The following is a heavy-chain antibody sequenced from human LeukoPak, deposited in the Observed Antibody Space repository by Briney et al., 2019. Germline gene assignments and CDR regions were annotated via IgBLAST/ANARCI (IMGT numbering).Heavy chain of an antibody. J-gene: IGHJ4*02. Sequence: GGSLRFSCAASGFTFSSYAMHWVRQAPGKGLEWVAVISYDGSNKYYADSVKGRFTISRDNSKNTLYLQMNSLRAEDTAVYYCARSFSIPFFDYWGQGTLVTVSS. D-gene: IGHD3-16*02. CDR2: ISYDGSNK. CDR3: ARSFSIPFFDY. CDR1: GFTFSSYA. V-gene: IGHV3-30-3*01.